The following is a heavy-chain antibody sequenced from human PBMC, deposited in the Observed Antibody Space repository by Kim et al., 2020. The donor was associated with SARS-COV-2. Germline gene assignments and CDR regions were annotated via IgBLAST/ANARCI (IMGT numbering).Heavy chain of an antibody. CDR1: GGSISSGGYY. J-gene: IGHJ4*02. D-gene: IGHD2-2*01. CDR3: ARRGYCPITNCYQVDY. V-gene: IGHV4-31*03. CDR2: IYSSGNT. Sequence: SETLSLTCTVSGGSISSGGYYWTWIRQHPGKGLVWIGYIYSSGNTYYNPSLKSRVTISIDTSKNQFSLKLTSVTAADTAIYYCARRGYCPITNCYQVDYWGQGTLVTVSS.